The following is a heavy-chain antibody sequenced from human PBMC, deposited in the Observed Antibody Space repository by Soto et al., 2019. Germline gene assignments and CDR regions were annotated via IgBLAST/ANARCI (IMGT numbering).Heavy chain of an antibody. D-gene: IGHD6-19*01. CDR3: ARLTAASGWYWFDP. J-gene: IGHJ5*02. V-gene: IGHV3-74*01. CDR1: GFTFSGDW. Sequence: GGSLRLSCVASGFTFSGDWMHWVRQAAGKGLVWVSRINMDGTSTNYADSVKGRFTISRDNAKNTLYLQMNSLTAADTAVYYCARLTAASGWYWFDPWGQGTLVTVSS. CDR2: INMDGTST.